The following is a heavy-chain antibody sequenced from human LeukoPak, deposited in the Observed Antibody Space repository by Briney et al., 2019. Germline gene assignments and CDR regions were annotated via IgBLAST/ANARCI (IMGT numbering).Heavy chain of an antibody. CDR3: AKDRAQQLVLDF. D-gene: IGHD6-13*01. Sequence: PGGSLRLSCAASGFTVSSNFMSWVRQAPGKGLEWVSVIYGGGSTYYADSVKGRFTISRDNSKNTLFLQMNSLRAEDTAVYYCAKDRAQQLVLDFWGQGTLVTVSS. CDR2: IYGGGST. CDR1: GFTVSSNF. V-gene: IGHV3-53*01. J-gene: IGHJ4*02.